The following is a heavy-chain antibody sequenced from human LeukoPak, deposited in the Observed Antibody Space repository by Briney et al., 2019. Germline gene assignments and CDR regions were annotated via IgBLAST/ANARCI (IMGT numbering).Heavy chain of an antibody. CDR2: ISWNSGSI. CDR3: ARDLGQYYDTSDNWFDP. D-gene: IGHD3-22*01. Sequence: PGGSLRLSCAASGFTFDDYAMHWVRQAPGKGLEWVSGISWNSGSIGYADSVKGRFTISRDNAKNTLNLQMNSQRAEDTAVYYCARDLGQYYDTSDNWFDPWGQGTLVTVSS. J-gene: IGHJ5*02. V-gene: IGHV3-9*01. CDR1: GFTFDDYA.